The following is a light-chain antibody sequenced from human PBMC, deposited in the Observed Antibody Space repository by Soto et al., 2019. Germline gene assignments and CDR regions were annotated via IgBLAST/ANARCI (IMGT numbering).Light chain of an antibody. CDR1: QSVSSTY. Sequence: EIVLTQSPGTLSLSPGDRATLSCRASQSVSSTYIAWYQQKPGQAPRLLIYVASSRSTGIPDRLSGSGSGTNFTLTISRLEPEHFAVYYCQQYGSSPTFGQGTRLE. J-gene: IGKJ5*01. CDR3: QQYGSSPT. CDR2: VAS. V-gene: IGKV3-20*01.